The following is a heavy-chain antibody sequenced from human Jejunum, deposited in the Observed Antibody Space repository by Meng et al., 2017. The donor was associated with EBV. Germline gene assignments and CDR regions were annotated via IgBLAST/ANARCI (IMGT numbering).Heavy chain of an antibody. V-gene: IGHV4-4*02. CDR3: ARDRCVEDY. Sequence: GPGVLKPSRPLDRPGSVSGGYISTDNWCSWVRQPPGKWLEYIEEIHHSGSTKYNPSLKSRVTISVDKSNNHFSLKLSSVTAADTAVYYCARDRCVEDYWGQGTLVTVSS. J-gene: IGHJ4*02. CDR2: IHHSGST. CDR1: GGYISTDNW. D-gene: IGHD4/OR15-4a*01.